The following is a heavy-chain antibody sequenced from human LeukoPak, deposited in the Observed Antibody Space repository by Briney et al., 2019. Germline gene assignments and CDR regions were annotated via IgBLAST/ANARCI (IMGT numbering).Heavy chain of an antibody. CDR1: ARNSNIPA. CDR2: LIPNLGTT. CDR3: ATTNDGGGYQWGDFFDF. D-gene: IGHD1-26*01. J-gene: IGHJ4*02. V-gene: IGHV1-69*04. Sequence: ASVTVSCKASARNSNIPAIRWVRQAPGQGLEWMGRLIPNLGTTNRAQNFQDRVTLTADKSTNTAYMELASLTSDDTAVYYCATTNDGGGYQWGDFFDFWGQGTLVTVSS.